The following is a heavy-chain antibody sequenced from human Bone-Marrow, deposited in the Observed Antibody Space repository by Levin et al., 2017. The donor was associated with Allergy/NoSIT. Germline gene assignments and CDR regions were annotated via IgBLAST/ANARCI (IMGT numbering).Heavy chain of an antibody. V-gene: IGHV1-18*01. J-gene: IGHJ4*02. CDR2: ISAYNGNT. D-gene: IGHD3-9*01. CDR1: GYTFTNFG. CDR3: ARVPPDFDILTGYYSDY. Sequence: ASVKVSCKTSGYTFTNFGISWVRQAPGQGLEWMGWISAYNGNTKYAQKVQGRVTMTPATSTNTAYMELRSLTSDDTAVYYCARVPPDFDILTGYYSDYWGQGTLVTVSS.